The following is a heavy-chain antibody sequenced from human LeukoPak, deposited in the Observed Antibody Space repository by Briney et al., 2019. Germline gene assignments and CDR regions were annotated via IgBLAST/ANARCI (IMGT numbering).Heavy chain of an antibody. CDR2: INHSGSA. CDR1: GGSFSGYY. V-gene: IGHV4-34*01. Sequence: SETLSLTCAVSGGSFSGYYWTWIRQPPGKGLEWIGEINHSGSANYNPSLKSRVTISVDTSKNQFSLKLSSVTAADTAVYYCARGFGEYSSSSNDYWGQGTLVTVSS. J-gene: IGHJ4*02. CDR3: ARGFGEYSSSSNDY. D-gene: IGHD6-6*01.